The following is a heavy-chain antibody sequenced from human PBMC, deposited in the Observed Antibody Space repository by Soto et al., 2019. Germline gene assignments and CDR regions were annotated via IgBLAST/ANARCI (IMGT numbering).Heavy chain of an antibody. Sequence: PSETLSLTCTVSGGSISSGGYYWSWIRQHPGKGLEWIGYIYYSGSTYYNPSLKSRVTISVDTSKNQFSLKLSSVTAADTAVYYCARDWAYYYDSSGYYSAFDIWGQGTMVTVSS. CDR2: IYYSGST. CDR1: GGSISSGGYY. D-gene: IGHD3-22*01. J-gene: IGHJ3*02. CDR3: ARDWAYYYDSSGYYSAFDI. V-gene: IGHV4-31*03.